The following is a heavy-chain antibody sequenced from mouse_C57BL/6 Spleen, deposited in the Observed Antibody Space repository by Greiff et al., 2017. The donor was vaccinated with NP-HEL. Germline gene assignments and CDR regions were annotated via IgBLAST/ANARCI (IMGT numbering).Heavy chain of an antibody. D-gene: IGHD1-1*01. CDR2: ISDGGSYT. CDR1: GFTFSSYA. CDR3: ARRDYYGSEGYAMDY. V-gene: IGHV5-4*03. J-gene: IGHJ4*01. Sequence: EVQGVESGGGLVKPGGSLKLSCAASGFTFSSYAMSWVRQTPEKRLEWVATISDGGSYTYYPDNVKGRFTISRDNAKNNLYLQMSHLKSEDTAMYYCARRDYYGSEGYAMDYWGQGTSVTVSS.